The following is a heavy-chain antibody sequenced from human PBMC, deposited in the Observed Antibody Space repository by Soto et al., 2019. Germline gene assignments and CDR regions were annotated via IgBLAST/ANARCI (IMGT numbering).Heavy chain of an antibody. CDR3: ARGMEDDYGDLREFDY. CDR2: INHSGST. J-gene: IGHJ4*02. CDR1: GGSFSGYY. V-gene: IGHV4-34*01. Sequence: PSETLSLTCAVYGGSFSGYYWSWIRQPPGKGLEWIGEINHSGSTNYNPSLKSRVTISVDTSKNQFSLKLSSLTAADTAVYYCARGMEDDYGDLREFDYRAQRTPVTVSS. D-gene: IGHD4-17*01.